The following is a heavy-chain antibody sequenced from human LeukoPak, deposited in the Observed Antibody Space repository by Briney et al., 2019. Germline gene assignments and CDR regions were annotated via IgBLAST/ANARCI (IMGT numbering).Heavy chain of an antibody. CDR1: GYSFTSYW. V-gene: IGHV5-51*01. CDR2: IYPADSET. J-gene: IGHJ4*02. CDR3: ARQKYVGRLTEY. Sequence: GESLKISCKGSGYSFTSYWIGWVRQLPGKGLEWMVIIYPADSETRYSPSFQGQVTISADKSINTAYLQWSSLKASDTAMYYCARQKYVGRLTEYWGQGTLVTVSS. D-gene: IGHD2-15*01.